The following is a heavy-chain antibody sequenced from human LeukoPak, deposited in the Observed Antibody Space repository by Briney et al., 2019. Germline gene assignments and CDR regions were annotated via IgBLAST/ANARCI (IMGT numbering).Heavy chain of an antibody. CDR2: ISGSGTNQ. D-gene: IGHD4-11*01. CDR1: GFTFNNFY. Sequence: GGSLRLSCAASGFTFNNFYMSWFRQAPGKGLEWLSYISGSGTNQHYADSVRGRFTISRDNAENSLSLQMDSLRAEDTAVYYCARPVSPNYFYYMDVWGKGITVTVSS. J-gene: IGHJ6*03. CDR3: ARPVSPNYFYYMDV. V-gene: IGHV3-11*01.